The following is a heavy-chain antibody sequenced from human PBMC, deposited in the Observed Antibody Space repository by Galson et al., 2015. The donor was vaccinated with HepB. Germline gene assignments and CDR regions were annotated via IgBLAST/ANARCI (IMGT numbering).Heavy chain of an antibody. D-gene: IGHD1-26*01. CDR1: GFTFSSYA. V-gene: IGHV3-23*01. J-gene: IGHJ4*02. Sequence: SLRLSCAASGFTFSSYAMSWVRQAPGKGLEWVSAISGSGGSTYYADSVKGRFTISRDNSKNTLYLQMNSLRAEDTAVYYCAKALVGATCFDYWGQGTLVTVSS. CDR3: AKALVGATCFDY. CDR2: ISGSGGST.